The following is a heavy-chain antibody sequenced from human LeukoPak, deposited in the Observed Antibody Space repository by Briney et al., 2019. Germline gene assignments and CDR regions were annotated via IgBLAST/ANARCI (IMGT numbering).Heavy chain of an antibody. CDR2: IYYSGST. D-gene: IGHD6-19*01. J-gene: IGHJ3*02. V-gene: IGHV4-61*01. CDR3: ARGGAVDRLLEVDAFDI. Sequence: PSETLSLTCTVSGGSVSSGSYYWSWIRQPPGKGLEWIGYIYYSGSTNYSPSLKSRVTISVDTSKNQFSLKLSSVTAADTAVYYCARGGAVDRLLEVDAFDIWGQGTMVTVSS. CDR1: GGSVSSGSYY.